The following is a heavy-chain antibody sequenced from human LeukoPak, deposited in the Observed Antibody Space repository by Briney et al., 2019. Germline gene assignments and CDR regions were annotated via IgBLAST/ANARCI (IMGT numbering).Heavy chain of an antibody. Sequence: SGPTLVNPTQTLTLTCTFSGFSLSTSGVGVGWIRQPPGKALEWLALIYWDDDKRYSSSLKSRLTITKDTSKNQVVLTMTNMDPVDTATYYCAHRRYYYDSSGYYFDYWGQGTLVTVSS. D-gene: IGHD3-22*01. V-gene: IGHV2-5*02. CDR1: GFSLSTSGVG. CDR2: IYWDDDK. J-gene: IGHJ4*02. CDR3: AHRRYYYDSSGYYFDY.